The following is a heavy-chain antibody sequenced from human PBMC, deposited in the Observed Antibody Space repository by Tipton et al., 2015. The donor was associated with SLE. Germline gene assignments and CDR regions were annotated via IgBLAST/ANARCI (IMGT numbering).Heavy chain of an antibody. CDR1: GFTSSSYS. V-gene: IGHV3-21*01. J-gene: IGHJ1*01. D-gene: IGHD1-1*01. CDR3: ARVGTRIFQH. Sequence: SLRLSCAASGFTSSSYSMNWVRQAPGKGLEWVSSISSSSSYIYYADSVKGRFTISRDNAKNSLYLQMNSLRAEDTAVYYCARVGTRIFQHWGQGTLVTVSS. CDR2: ISSSSSYI.